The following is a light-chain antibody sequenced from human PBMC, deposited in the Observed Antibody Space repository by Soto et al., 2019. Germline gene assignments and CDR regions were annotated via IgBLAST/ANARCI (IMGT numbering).Light chain of an antibody. CDR3: QQSFRSPIT. CDR2: VAF. CDR1: QSIALT. V-gene: IGKV1-39*01. Sequence: DIQMTQSPSSLSASVGDTVTMTCRASQSIALTVNWYQQKPGKAPKILIYVAFTVESGVPSRFSGSGSGTEFTLTIRSLQPEDFATYYCQQSFRSPITFGQGTRLE. J-gene: IGKJ5*01.